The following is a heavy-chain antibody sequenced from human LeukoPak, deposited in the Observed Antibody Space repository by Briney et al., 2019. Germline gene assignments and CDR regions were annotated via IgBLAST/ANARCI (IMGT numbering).Heavy chain of an antibody. J-gene: IGHJ4*02. CDR1: GFTFSSYA. CDR2: ISYDGSNK. D-gene: IGHD5-18*01. V-gene: IGHV3-30-3*01. Sequence: PGGSLRLSCAASGFTFSSYAMHWVRQAPGKGLEWVAVISYDGSNKYYADSVKGRFTISRDNSKNTLYLQMNSLRAEDTAVYYCARDPIGLKYSNSWPSYFDYWGQGALVTVSS. CDR3: ARDPIGLKYSNSWPSYFDY.